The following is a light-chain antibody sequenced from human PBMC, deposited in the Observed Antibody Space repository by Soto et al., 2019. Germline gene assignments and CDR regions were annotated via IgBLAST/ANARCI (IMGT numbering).Light chain of an antibody. Sequence: DIQMTQSPSTLSASVGDRVTITCRASQTISSWLAWYQQKPGKAPKLLIYKASSLESGVTSRFSGSGSGTEFTLTISSLQPDDFATYYCQQYNSYSITFGQGTRLEIK. CDR2: KAS. J-gene: IGKJ5*01. CDR1: QTISSW. V-gene: IGKV1-5*03. CDR3: QQYNSYSIT.